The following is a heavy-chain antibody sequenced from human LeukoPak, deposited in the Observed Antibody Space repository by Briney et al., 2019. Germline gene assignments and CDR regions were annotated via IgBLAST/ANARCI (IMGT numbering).Heavy chain of an antibody. CDR1: GFTFSSYS. V-gene: IGHV3-21*01. CDR3: ASDVDIVATMGY. CDR2: ISSSSSYI. J-gene: IGHJ4*02. Sequence: PGGSLRLSCAASGFTFSSYSMNWVRQAPGKGLEWVSSISSSSSYIYYADSVKGRFTTSRDNAKNSLYLQMNSLRAEDTAVYYCASDVDIVATMGYWGQGTLVTVSS. D-gene: IGHD5-12*01.